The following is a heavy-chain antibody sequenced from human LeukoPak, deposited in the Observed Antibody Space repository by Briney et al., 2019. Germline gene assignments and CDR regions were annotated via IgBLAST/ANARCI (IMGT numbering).Heavy chain of an antibody. CDR1: GFTFSSYS. D-gene: IGHD7-27*01. Sequence: PGGSLRLSCAAFGFTFSSYSMNWVRQAPGKGLEWVSSISSSSSYIYYADSVKGRFTISRDNAKNSLYLQMNSLRAEDTAVYYCARSWGSVGGFDYWGQGTLVTVSS. V-gene: IGHV3-21*01. CDR2: ISSSSSYI. J-gene: IGHJ4*02. CDR3: ARSWGSVGGFDY.